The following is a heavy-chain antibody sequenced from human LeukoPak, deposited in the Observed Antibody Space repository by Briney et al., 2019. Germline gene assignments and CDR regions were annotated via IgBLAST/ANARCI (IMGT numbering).Heavy chain of an antibody. Sequence: PGGSLRLSCAASGFIFSNYWMHWVRQAPGKGLEWVSRINPDGSNSNYADSVKGRFTMSRDNAKNTVYLQMDSLRAEDTALFYCVRQAVSGDSGIAYWGRGTLVTVSS. D-gene: IGHD2-21*02. CDR3: VRQAVSGDSGIAY. V-gene: IGHV3-74*01. CDR1: GFIFSNYW. J-gene: IGHJ4*02. CDR2: INPDGSNS.